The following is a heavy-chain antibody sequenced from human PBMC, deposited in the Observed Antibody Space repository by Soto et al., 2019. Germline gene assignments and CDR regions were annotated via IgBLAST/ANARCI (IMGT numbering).Heavy chain of an antibody. CDR1: GFTFSSYS. CDR3: ASAEARYSNPGLFDI. D-gene: IGHD4-4*01. CDR2: ISSSSSYI. Sequence: GGSLRLSCAASGFTFSSYSMNWVRQAPGKGLEWVSSISSSSSYIYYADSVKGRFTISRDNAKNSLYLQMNSLRAEDTAVYYCASAEARYSNPGLFDIWGQGTMVTVSS. J-gene: IGHJ3*02. V-gene: IGHV3-21*01.